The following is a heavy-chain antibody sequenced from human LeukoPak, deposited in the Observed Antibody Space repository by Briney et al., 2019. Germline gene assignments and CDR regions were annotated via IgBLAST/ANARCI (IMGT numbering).Heavy chain of an antibody. CDR3: ARDFLARAFDI. CDR1: GGSISSHY. CDR2: IYYSGST. J-gene: IGHJ3*02. V-gene: IGHV4-59*11. D-gene: IGHD2/OR15-2a*01. Sequence: SETLSLTCTVSGGSISSHYWSWIRQPPGKGLEWIGYIYYSGSTNYNPSLKSRVTISVDTSKNQFSLKLSSVTAADTAVYYCARDFLARAFDIWGQGTMVTVSS.